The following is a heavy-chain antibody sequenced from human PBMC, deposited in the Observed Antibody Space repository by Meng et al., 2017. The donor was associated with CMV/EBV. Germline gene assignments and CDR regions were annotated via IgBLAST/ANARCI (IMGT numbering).Heavy chain of an antibody. J-gene: IGHJ6*02. CDR2: ISGSGGST. CDR3: ARGPLLSALRYCSSTSCYRTYYYYYYGMDV. CDR1: GFTFSSYA. Sequence: GGSLRLSCAASGFTFSSYAMSWVRQAPGKGLEWVSAISGSGGSTYYADSVKGRFTISRDNSKNTLYLQMNSLRAEDTAVYYCARGPLLSALRYCSSTSCYRTYYYYYYGMDVWGQGTTVTVSS. V-gene: IGHV3-23*01. D-gene: IGHD2-2*02.